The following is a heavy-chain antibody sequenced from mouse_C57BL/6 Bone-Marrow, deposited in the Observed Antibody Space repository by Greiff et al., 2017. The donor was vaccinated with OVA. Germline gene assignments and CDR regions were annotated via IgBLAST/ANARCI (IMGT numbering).Heavy chain of an antibody. D-gene: IGHD1-1*01. J-gene: IGHJ2*01. CDR1: GYTFTSYW. CDR2: IDPSDSYT. CDR3: ARKGVITTVVATGDFDY. Sequence: QVQLQQPGAELVMPGASVKLSCKASGYTFTSYWMHWVKQRPGQGLEWIGEIDPSDSYTNYNQKFKGKSTLTVDKSSSTAYMQLSSLTSEDSAVYYCARKGVITTVVATGDFDYWGQGTTLTVSS. V-gene: IGHV1-69*01.